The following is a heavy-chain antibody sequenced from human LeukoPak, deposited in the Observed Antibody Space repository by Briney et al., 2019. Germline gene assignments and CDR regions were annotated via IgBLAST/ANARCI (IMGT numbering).Heavy chain of an antibody. CDR3: ATDPTAVAGPFDY. Sequence: ASVKVSCKASGGTFSSYAISWVRQAPGQGLEWMGGIMAIFGTANDAQKFQGRVTITADESTSTAYMELSSLRSEDTAVYYCATDPTAVAGPFDYWGQGTLVTVSS. CDR2: IMAIFGTA. V-gene: IGHV1-69*13. J-gene: IGHJ4*02. D-gene: IGHD6-19*01. CDR1: GGTFSSYA.